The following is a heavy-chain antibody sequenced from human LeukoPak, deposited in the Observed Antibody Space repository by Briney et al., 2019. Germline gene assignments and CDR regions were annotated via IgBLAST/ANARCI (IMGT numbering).Heavy chain of an antibody. CDR2: INPSGGST. J-gene: IGHJ4*02. D-gene: IGHD6-19*01. Sequence: ASMKVSCKASGYTFTSYYMHWVRQAPGQGLEWMGIINPSGGSTSYAQKFQGRVTMTRDTSTSTVYMELSSLRSEDTAVYYCARDKSSGGSDSPDAGIAVAGTNYWGQGTLVTVSS. V-gene: IGHV1-46*01. CDR1: GYTFTSYY. CDR3: ARDKSSGGSDSPDAGIAVAGTNY.